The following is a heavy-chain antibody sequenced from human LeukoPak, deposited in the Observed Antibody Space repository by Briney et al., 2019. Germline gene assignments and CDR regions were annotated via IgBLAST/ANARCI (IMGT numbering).Heavy chain of an antibody. J-gene: IGHJ4*02. CDR1: GGSISSGGYY. D-gene: IGHD3-16*01. V-gene: IGHV4-31*03. CDR2: IYYSGST. Sequence: SETLSLTCTVSGGSISSGGYYWSWIRQHPGKGLEWIGYIYYSGSTYYSPSLKSRVTISVDTSKNQFSLKLSSVTAADTAVYYCARVRLGEFPIDYWGQGTLVTVSS. CDR3: ARVRLGEFPIDY.